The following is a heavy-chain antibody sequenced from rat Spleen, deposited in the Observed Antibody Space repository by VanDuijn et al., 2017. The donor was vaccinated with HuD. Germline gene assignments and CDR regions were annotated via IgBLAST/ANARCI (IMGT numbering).Heavy chain of an antibody. J-gene: IGHJ2*01. CDR2: INFSGGT. Sequence: EVQLQESGPGLVKPSQSLSLTCSVTGYSITSHYWDWVRKFPGNKMQWMGYINFSGGTTYNPSLNRRVSLTRDTSKNQFFLQLNSVTTEDTGTYFCAREGATIDYWGQGVTVTVSS. CDR3: AREGATIDY. V-gene: IGHV3-1*01. D-gene: IGHD3-2*01. CDR1: GYSITSHY.